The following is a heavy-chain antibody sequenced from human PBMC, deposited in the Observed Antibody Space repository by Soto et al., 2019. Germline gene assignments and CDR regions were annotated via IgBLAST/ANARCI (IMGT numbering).Heavy chain of an antibody. CDR2: INSDGSST. D-gene: IGHD3-10*01. CDR3: SVRNCYYYGMDV. J-gene: IGHJ6*02. CDR1: GFTFSSYW. V-gene: IGHV3-74*01. Sequence: GGSLRLSCAASGFTFSSYWMHWVRQAPGKGLVWVSRINSDGSSTSYADSVKGRFTISRDNAKNTLYLQMNSLRAEDTAVYYCSVRNCYYYGMDVWGQGTTVTVSS.